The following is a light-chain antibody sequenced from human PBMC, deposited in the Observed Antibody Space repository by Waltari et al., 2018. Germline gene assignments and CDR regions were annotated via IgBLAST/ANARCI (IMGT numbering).Light chain of an antibody. CDR1: QSVSSN. CDR2: GAS. Sequence: EIVMTQSPATLSVSPGERATLSCRASQSVSSNLAWYPQKHGQSPRLLIDGASTRATGIAARFSGRGSGTEFTLTISSLQSEDFARYYCQQYNDWPRTFGQGTKVEI. J-gene: IGKJ1*01. V-gene: IGKV3-15*01. CDR3: QQYNDWPRT.